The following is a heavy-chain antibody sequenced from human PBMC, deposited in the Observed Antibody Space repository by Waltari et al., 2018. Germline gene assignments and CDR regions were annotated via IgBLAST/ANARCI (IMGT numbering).Heavy chain of an antibody. V-gene: IGHV1-2*06. CDR2: INPNSGGT. D-gene: IGHD3-22*01. Sequence: PGQGLEWMGRINPNSGGTNYAQKFQGRVTMTRDTSISTAYMELSRLRSDDTAVYYCAIGVLEFTDYYDSSGYLVDYWGQGTLVTVSS. CDR3: AIGVLEFTDYYDSSGYLVDY. J-gene: IGHJ4*02.